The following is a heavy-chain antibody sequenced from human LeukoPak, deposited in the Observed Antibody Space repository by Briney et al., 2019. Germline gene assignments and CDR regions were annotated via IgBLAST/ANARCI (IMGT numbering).Heavy chain of an antibody. J-gene: IGHJ5*02. CDR2: MSRNSSNT. V-gene: IGHV1-8*01. CDR1: LYTLPGYD. CDR3: AGGEPRTQKIDP. Sequence: AGVRDSRMAPLYTLPGYDINWVRPATGRGVGGVGWMSRNSSNTGYAQKFQRKVTITRNTSISTAYIQLSSLGSDDTAVYYCAGGEPRTQKIDPWGQGTLVTVSS. D-gene: IGHD1-14*01.